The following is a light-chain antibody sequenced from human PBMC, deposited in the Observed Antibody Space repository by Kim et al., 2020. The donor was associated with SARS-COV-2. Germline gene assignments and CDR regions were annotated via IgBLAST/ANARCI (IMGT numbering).Light chain of an antibody. J-gene: IGKJ5*01. CDR2: KAS. V-gene: IGKV1-5*03. Sequence: LSASVGDRVTITCRASQSISSWLAWYQQKPGKAPKLLIYKASSLESGVPSRFSGSGSGTEFTLTISSLQPDDFATYYCQQYKSITFGQGTRLEIK. CDR3: QQYKSIT. CDR1: QSISSW.